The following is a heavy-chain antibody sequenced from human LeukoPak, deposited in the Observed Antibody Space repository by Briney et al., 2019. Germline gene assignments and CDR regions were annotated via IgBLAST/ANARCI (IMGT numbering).Heavy chain of an antibody. CDR1: GFTFNRYG. D-gene: IGHD5-12*01. CDR2: ISGSGGTS. V-gene: IGHV3-23*01. CDR3: AKDGQRDIVATMRYFDY. J-gene: IGHJ4*02. Sequence: GGSLRLSCAASGFTFNRYGMSWVRQAPGKGLEWVSAISGSGGTSYYADSVKGRFTISRDNSKNTLYLQINSLRPEDTALYYCAKDGQRDIVATMRYFDYWGQGTLVTASS.